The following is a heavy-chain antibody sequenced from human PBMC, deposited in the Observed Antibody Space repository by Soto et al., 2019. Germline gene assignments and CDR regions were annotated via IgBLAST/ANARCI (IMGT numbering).Heavy chain of an antibody. J-gene: IGHJ5*02. CDR1: GGSISSYY. CDR2: IYYSGST. D-gene: IGHD3-9*01. CDR3: ARAQTIEDYDILTGYYLNPNWFDP. Sequence: PSETLSLTCTVSGGSISSYYWSWIRQPPGKGLEWIGYIYYSGSTNYNPSLKSRVTISVDTSKNQFSLKLSSVTAADTAVYYCARAQTIEDYDILTGYYLNPNWFDPWGQGTLVTVSS. V-gene: IGHV4-59*01.